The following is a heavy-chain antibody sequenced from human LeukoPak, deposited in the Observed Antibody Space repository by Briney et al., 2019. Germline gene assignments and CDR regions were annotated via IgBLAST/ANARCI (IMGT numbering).Heavy chain of an antibody. CDR3: AKDVCTSPRCLLYFDS. J-gene: IGHJ4*02. CDR1: GFTFSSYTFSTYA. D-gene: IGHD2-8*01. CDR2: VSGSGVST. V-gene: IGHV3-23*01. Sequence: GGSLRLSCAASGFTFSSYTFSTYAMSWVRQAPGKGLEWVSAVSGSGVSTYYADSVKGRFTIFRDNSKNVLYLQMDRLRAEDTAVYSCAKDVCTSPRCLLYFDSWGQGTLVTVSS.